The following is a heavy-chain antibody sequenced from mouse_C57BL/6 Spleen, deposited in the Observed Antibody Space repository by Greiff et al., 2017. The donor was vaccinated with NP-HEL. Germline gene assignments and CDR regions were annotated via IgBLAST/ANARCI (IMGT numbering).Heavy chain of an antibody. D-gene: IGHD2-3*01. CDR1: GYTFTSYW. CDR2: IYPGSGST. CDR3: ARKGEDGYYLDY. V-gene: IGHV1-55*01. J-gene: IGHJ2*01. Sequence: QVQLKQPGAELVKPGASVKMSCKASGYTFTSYWITWVKQRPGQGLEWIGDIYPGSGSTNYNEKFKSKATLTVDTSSSTAYMQLSSLTSEDSAVYYCARKGEDGYYLDYWGQGTTLTVSS.